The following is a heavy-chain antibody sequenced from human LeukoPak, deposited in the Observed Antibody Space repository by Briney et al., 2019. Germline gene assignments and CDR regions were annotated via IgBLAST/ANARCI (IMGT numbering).Heavy chain of an antibody. V-gene: IGHV4-39*01. J-gene: IGHJ4*02. CDR3: ARRAGYTFENYFDY. CDR2: IYYSGTT. CDR1: GGSISISSYY. Sequence: SETLSLTCTVSGGSISISSYYWGWIRQPPGNGLEWIGSIYYSGTTHYNPSLRSRVTISVDTSKNQFSLKLSSVTAADTAVFYCARRAGYTFENYFDYWGQGTLVTVSS. D-gene: IGHD5-18*01.